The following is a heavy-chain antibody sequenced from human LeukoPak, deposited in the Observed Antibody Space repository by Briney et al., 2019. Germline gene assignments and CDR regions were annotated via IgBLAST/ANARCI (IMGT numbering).Heavy chain of an antibody. CDR2: ISYSGST. J-gene: IGHJ4*02. CDR1: GGSISSSPYY. CDR3: ARGANY. Sequence: SETLSLTCTASGGSISSSPYYWGWLRQPPGKGLEWVGSISYSGSTFYNPSLKSRVTISVDTSKNQFSLKLSSVTAADTAVYYCARGANYWGQGTLVTVSS. V-gene: IGHV4-39*07. D-gene: IGHD3-16*01.